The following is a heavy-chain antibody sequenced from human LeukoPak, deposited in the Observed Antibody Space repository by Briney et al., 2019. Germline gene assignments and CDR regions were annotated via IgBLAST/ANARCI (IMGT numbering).Heavy chain of an antibody. CDR3: ARARGWLFHFDY. D-gene: IGHD3-22*01. CDR2: INHSGST. J-gene: IGHJ4*02. Sequence: PSETLSLTCTVSGGSTSSDYWSWIRQPPGKGLEWIGEINHSGSTNYNPSLKSRVTISVDTSKNQFSLKLSSVTAADTAVYYCARARGWLFHFDYWGQGTLVTVSS. CDR1: GGSTSSDY. V-gene: IGHV4-34*01.